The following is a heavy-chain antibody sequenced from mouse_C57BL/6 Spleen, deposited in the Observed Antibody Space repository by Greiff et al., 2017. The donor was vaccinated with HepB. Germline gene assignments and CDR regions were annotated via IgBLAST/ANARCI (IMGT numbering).Heavy chain of an antibody. D-gene: IGHD2-2*01. J-gene: IGHJ3*01. Sequence: VQLQQPGAELVKPGASVKVSCKASGYTFTSYWMHWVKQRPGQGLEWIGRIHPSDSDTKYNQKFKGKATLTVDKSSSTAYMQLSSLTSEDSAVYYSVLSTMVSASGFAYWGQGTLVTVSA. V-gene: IGHV1-74*01. CDR2: IHPSDSDT. CDR3: VLSTMVSASGFAY. CDR1: GYTFTSYW.